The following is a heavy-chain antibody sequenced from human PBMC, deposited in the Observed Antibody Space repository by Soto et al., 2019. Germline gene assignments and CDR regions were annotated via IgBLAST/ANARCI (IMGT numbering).Heavy chain of an antibody. CDR1: GFTFSSYG. V-gene: IGHV3-33*01. CDR2: IWYDGSNK. J-gene: IGHJ3*02. Sequence: SCAASGFTFSSYGMHWVRQAPGKGLEWVAVIWYDGSNKYYADSVKGRFTISRDNSKNTLYLQMNSLRAEDTAVYYCARDQEWGTDAFDIWGQGTMVTVSS. CDR3: ARDQEWGTDAFDI. D-gene: IGHD3-16*01.